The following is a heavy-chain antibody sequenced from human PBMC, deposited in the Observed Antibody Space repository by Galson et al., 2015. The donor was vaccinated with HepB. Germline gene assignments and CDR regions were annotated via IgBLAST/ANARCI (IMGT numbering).Heavy chain of an antibody. V-gene: IGHV3-15*01. Sequence: LRLSCSAAGFAFSNAWMTWVRQAPGKGLEWVGRIKGKPYGGTTDYAAPVKGRLTISRDDSKTTLYLQMNSLKTEDTAVYYCTTERYGSGSDAFDIWGQGTMVTVSS. CDR3: TTERYGSGSDAFDI. D-gene: IGHD3-10*01. J-gene: IGHJ3*02. CDR2: IKGKPYGGTT. CDR1: GFAFSNAW.